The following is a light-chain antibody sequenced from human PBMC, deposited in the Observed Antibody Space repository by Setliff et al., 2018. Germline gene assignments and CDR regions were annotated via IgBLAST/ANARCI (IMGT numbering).Light chain of an antibody. V-gene: IGLV2-14*01. Sequence: SLTTACAGTSSDVGAYSHVSWYQQYPGKAPKLMISEVSNRPSGVSYRFSGSKSGNTASLTISGLQAEDEADYYCMSYTTIRTYVFGTGTKVTVL. CDR1: SSDVGAYSH. CDR3: MSYTTIRTYV. CDR2: EVS. J-gene: IGLJ1*01.